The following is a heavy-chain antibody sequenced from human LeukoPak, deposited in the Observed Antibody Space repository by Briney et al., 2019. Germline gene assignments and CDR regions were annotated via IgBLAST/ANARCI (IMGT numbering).Heavy chain of an antibody. CDR1: GFTFSSYA. CDR3: ARDPHPYSSSPIWFDP. J-gene: IGHJ5*02. D-gene: IGHD6-13*01. CDR2: ISYDGSNK. V-gene: IGHV3-30*01. Sequence: GGSLRLSCAASGFTFSSYAMHWFRQAPGKGLEWVAVISYDGSNKYYADSVKGRFTISRDNSKNTLYLQMNSLRAEDTAVYYCARDPHPYSSSPIWFDPWGKGTLVTVSS.